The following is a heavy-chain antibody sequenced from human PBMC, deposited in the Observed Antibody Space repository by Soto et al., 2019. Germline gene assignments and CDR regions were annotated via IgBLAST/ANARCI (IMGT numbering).Heavy chain of an antibody. D-gene: IGHD3-10*01. CDR2: ISSSSSYI. Sequence: EGSLRLSCAASGFTFSSYSMNWVRQAPGKGLEWVSSISSSSSYIYYADSVKGRFTISRDNAKNSLYLQMNSLRAEDTAVYYCARDYYGSGSYYPHWGQGTLVTVPQ. CDR3: ARDYYGSGSYYPH. J-gene: IGHJ4*02. CDR1: GFTFSSYS. V-gene: IGHV3-21*01.